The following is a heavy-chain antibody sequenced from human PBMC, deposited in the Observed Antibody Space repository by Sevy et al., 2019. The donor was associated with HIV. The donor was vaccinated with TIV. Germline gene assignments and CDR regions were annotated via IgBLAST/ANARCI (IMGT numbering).Heavy chain of an antibody. J-gene: IGHJ4*02. D-gene: IGHD6-13*01. V-gene: IGHV3-43*01. Sequence: GGSLRLSCAASGFTFDDYTMHWVRQAPGKGLEWVSLISWDGGSTYYADSVKGRFTISRDNSKNSLYLQMNSLRTEDNALYYCAKDTIPRSSSGPGDYWGQGTLVTVSS. CDR2: ISWDGGST. CDR1: GFTFDDYT. CDR3: AKDTIPRSSSGPGDY.